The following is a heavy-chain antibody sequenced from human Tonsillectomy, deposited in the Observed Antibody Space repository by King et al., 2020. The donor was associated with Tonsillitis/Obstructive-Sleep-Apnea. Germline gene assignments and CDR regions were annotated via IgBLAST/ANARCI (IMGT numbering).Heavy chain of an antibody. CDR1: GYSFTNYW. D-gene: IGHD2-2*01. V-gene: IGHV5-51*01. CDR2: IYPGDSDT. J-gene: IGHJ6*02. Sequence: QLVQSGAEVKKPGESLKISCQGSGYSFTNYWIGWVRQMPGKGLEWMGIIYPGDSDTRYSPSFQGQVTISADKSISTAYLQWSSLKASDTAIYYCARHDHCRITTCYEGAYYYGLDVWGQGTTVTVSS. CDR3: ARHDHCRITTCYEGAYYYGLDV.